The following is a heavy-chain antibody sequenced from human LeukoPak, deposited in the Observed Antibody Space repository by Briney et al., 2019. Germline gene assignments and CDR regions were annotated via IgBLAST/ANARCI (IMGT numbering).Heavy chain of an antibody. Sequence: SVKLSCKASGGTFSSYAISWVRQAPGQGMGWMGGGVPIFGTANYAQKFQGRVTITTDESTSTAYMELSSLRSEDTAVYYCAREYSPDYYYYYMDVWGKGTTVTVSS. D-gene: IGHD5-12*01. CDR2: GVPIFGTA. CDR3: AREYSPDYYYYYMDV. V-gene: IGHV1-69*05. J-gene: IGHJ6*03. CDR1: GGTFSSYA.